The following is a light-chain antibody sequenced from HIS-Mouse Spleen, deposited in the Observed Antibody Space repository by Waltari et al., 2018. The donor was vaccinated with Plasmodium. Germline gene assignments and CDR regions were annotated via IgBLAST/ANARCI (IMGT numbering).Light chain of an antibody. CDR3: QQSYSTWT. CDR2: DAS. CDR1: QSISNY. V-gene: IGKV1-39*01. Sequence: DIQMTQSPSSLSASVGYRVTITCRASQSISNYLNWYQQKPGKAPKFLSYDASTLQSGVPSRFSGSGSGTDFTLTISSLQPEDFATYYCQQSYSTWTFGQGTKVEIK. J-gene: IGKJ1*01.